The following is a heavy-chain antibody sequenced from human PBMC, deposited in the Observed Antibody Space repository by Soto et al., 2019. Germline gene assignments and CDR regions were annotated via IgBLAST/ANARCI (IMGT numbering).Heavy chain of an antibody. CDR3: ARADSYYYDCSGYRFSV. J-gene: IGHJ4*02. V-gene: IGHV1-69*06. CDR2: IIPIFGTA. CDR1: GGTFSSYA. Sequence: QVQLVQSGAAVKKPGSSVKVSCKASGGTFSSYAISWVRQAPGQGLEWMGGIIPIFGTANYAQKFQGRVTITADKSTSTAYMELSSMRSEDSAVYYGARADSYYYDCSGYRFSVWGQGPLVTVSS. D-gene: IGHD3-22*01.